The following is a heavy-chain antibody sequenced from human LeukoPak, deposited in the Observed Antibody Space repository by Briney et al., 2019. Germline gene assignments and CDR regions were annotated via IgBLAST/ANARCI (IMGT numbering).Heavy chain of an antibody. D-gene: IGHD6-6*01. Sequence: SQTLSLTCTVSGSSVTSGGYYWSWIRQHPGKGLEWIGYVYYTGSTYYNPSLKSRVTISPDTSKNQFSLKVSSVTAADTAVYYCARISAGRYGMDVWGQGITVTVSS. CDR3: ARISAGRYGMDV. J-gene: IGHJ6*02. CDR1: GSSVTSGGYY. V-gene: IGHV4-31*03. CDR2: VYYTGST.